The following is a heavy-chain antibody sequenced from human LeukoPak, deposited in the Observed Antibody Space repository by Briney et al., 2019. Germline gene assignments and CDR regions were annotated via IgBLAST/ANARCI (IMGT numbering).Heavy chain of an antibody. Sequence: SETLSLTCTVSGGSISSYYWSWIRQPPGKGLEWIGYIHYSGSTNYNPSLKSRVTISVDTSNNQFSLKLSSVTAADTAVYYCLGGKPHYFDYWGQGTLVTVSS. V-gene: IGHV4-59*12. J-gene: IGHJ4*02. CDR2: IHYSGST. D-gene: IGHD4-23*01. CDR1: GGSISSYY. CDR3: LGGKPHYFDY.